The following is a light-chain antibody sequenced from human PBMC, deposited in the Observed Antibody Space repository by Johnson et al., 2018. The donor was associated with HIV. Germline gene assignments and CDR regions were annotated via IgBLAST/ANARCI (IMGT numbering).Light chain of an antibody. CDR2: ENK. Sequence: SVLTQSPSVSAATGQMVSISCSGSSSNIGKNYVSWYQQFPGTAPKLLIHENKKRPSGIPDRFSGSKSGTSATLDITGLKTGDEADYYCGTWDSSLGAWVFGTGTKVTVL. V-gene: IGLV1-51*02. CDR1: SSNIGKNY. J-gene: IGLJ1*01. CDR3: GTWDSSLGAWV.